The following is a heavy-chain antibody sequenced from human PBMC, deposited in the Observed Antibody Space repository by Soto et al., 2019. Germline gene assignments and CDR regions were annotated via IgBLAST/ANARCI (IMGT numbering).Heavy chain of an antibody. Sequence: GGSLRLSCAASGFTFSSYAMSWVRQAPGKGLEWVPAISGSGGSTYYADSVKGRFTISRDNSKNTLYLQMNSLRAEDTAVYYCAKGFSSSWYGKLPAVWGQGTTVTVSS. V-gene: IGHV3-23*01. J-gene: IGHJ6*02. CDR1: GFTFSSYA. CDR2: ISGSGGST. D-gene: IGHD6-13*01. CDR3: AKGFSSSWYGKLPAV.